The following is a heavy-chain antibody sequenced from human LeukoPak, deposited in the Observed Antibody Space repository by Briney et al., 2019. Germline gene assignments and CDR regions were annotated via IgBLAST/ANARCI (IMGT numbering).Heavy chain of an antibody. V-gene: IGHV3-20*04. CDR2: INWNGGST. D-gene: IGHD3-10*02. Sequence: GGSLRLSCAASGFTFDDYDMSWVRQAPGKGLEWVSGINWNGGSTGYADSVKGRFTIARDNAKNSLYLQMNSLRAEDTAVYYCAELGITMIGGVWGKGTTVTISS. CDR3: AELGITMIGGV. CDR1: GFTFDDYD. J-gene: IGHJ6*04.